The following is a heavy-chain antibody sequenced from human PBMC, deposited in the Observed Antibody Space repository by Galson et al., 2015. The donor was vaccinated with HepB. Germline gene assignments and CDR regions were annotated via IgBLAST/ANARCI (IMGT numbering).Heavy chain of an antibody. J-gene: IGHJ3*02. CDR2: ISYDGSNK. D-gene: IGHD1-20*01. V-gene: IGHV3-30*18. Sequence: SLRLSCAASGFTFSSYGMHWVRQAPGKGLEWVAVISYDGSNKYYADSVKGRFTISRDNSKNTLHLQMNSLGAEDTAVYYCAKLAGSYNWNWGAFDIWGQGTMVTVSS. CDR1: GFTFSSYG. CDR3: AKLAGSYNWNWGAFDI.